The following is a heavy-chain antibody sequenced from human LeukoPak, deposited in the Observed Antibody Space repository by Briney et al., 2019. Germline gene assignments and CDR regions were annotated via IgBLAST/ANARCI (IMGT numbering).Heavy chain of an antibody. CDR1: GGSISSSSYY. D-gene: IGHD1-20*01. J-gene: IGHJ6*03. Sequence: SETLSLTCTVSGGSISSSSYYWGWIRQPPGKGLEWIGSIYYSGSTNYNPSLKSRVTISVDTSKNQFSPKLSSVTAADTAVYYCARSSITGMAPGLGYYYYMDVWGKGTTVTVSS. V-gene: IGHV4-39*07. CDR3: ARSSITGMAPGLGYYYYMDV. CDR2: IYYSGST.